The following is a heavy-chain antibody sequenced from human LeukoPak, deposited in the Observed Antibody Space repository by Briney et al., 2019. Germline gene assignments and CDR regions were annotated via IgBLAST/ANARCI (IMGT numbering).Heavy chain of an antibody. J-gene: IGHJ4*02. V-gene: IGHV4-34*01. CDR2: INHGGST. D-gene: IGHD5-18*01. Sequence: PSETLSLTCAVYGGSFSGYYWIWIRQPPGKGREWIGEINHGGSTNYTPSLKSRVTISVDTSKNQFSLKLRSVTAADTAVYYCARDEYSYGYVYWGQGTLVTVSS. CDR3: ARDEYSYGYVY. CDR1: GGSFSGYY.